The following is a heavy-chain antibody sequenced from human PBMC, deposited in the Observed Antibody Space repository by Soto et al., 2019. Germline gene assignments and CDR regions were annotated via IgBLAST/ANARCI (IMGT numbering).Heavy chain of an antibody. CDR2: INHSGST. D-gene: IGHD2-8*02. V-gene: IGHV4-34*01. Sequence: QVQLQQWGAGLLKPSETLSLTCAVYGGSFSGYYWTWIRQPPGPGLEWIGEINHSGSTNYNPSLKSRVTISVDTSPNQFSLKLTSVTAADTAVYYCARDKITGRFDYWGQGTLVPVSS. CDR3: ARDKITGRFDY. J-gene: IGHJ4*02. CDR1: GGSFSGYY.